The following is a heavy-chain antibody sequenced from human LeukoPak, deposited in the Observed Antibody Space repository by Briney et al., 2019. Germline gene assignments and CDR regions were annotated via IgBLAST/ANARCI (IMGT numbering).Heavy chain of an antibody. J-gene: IGHJ4*02. V-gene: IGHV3-21*05. D-gene: IGHD5-24*01. Sequence: PGGSLRLSCAASGFSFSLYAMNWVRQAPGKGLEWISYINSGGDDIHYAASVRGRFTISRDDAGNTLFLQLSSLRAEDTAVYYCARDTIPPGLIDDWGQGTLVTVSS. CDR1: GFSFSLYA. CDR2: INSGGDDI. CDR3: ARDTIPPGLIDD.